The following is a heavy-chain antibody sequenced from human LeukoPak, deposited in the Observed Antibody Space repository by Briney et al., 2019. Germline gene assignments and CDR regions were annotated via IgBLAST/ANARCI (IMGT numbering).Heavy chain of an antibody. Sequence: GGSLRLSCAASGFTFSSYDMHWVRQATGKGPEWVSAIGTAGDTYYPGSVKGRFTISIENAKYSLYLQMNSLRAGDTAVYYCARGRTYYYDSSGYAATHPFDYWGQGTLVTVSS. CDR2: IGTAGDT. CDR1: GFTFSSYD. D-gene: IGHD3-22*01. V-gene: IGHV3-13*01. CDR3: ARGRTYYYDSSGYAATHPFDY. J-gene: IGHJ4*02.